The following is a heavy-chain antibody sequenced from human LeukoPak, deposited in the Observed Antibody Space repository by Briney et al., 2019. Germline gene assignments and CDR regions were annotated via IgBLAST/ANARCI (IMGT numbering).Heavy chain of an antibody. CDR2: ISGSGGST. J-gene: IGHJ6*02. Sequence: GGSLRLSCAASGFTFSSYAMSWVRQAPGKGLEWVSAISGSGGSTYYADSVKGRFTISRDNSKNTLYLQMNSLRAEDTAVYYCAKGVVTTNYYYYGMDIWGQGTTVTVSS. CDR3: AKGVVTTNYYYYGMDI. D-gene: IGHD2-21*02. V-gene: IGHV3-23*01. CDR1: GFTFSSYA.